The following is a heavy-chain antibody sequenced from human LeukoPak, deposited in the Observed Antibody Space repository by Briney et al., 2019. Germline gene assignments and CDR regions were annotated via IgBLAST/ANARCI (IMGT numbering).Heavy chain of an antibody. CDR1: GYTFTGYY. CDR3: ARRYYSGMDV. J-gene: IGHJ6*02. CDR2: INPNSGGT. V-gene: IGHV1-2*04. D-gene: IGHD1-14*01. Sequence: GASVKVSCKASGYTFTGYYMHWVRQAPGQGLEWMGWINPNSGGTNYAQKFQGWVTMTRDTSISPAYMELSRLRSDDTAVYYCARRYYSGMDVWGQGTTVTVSS.